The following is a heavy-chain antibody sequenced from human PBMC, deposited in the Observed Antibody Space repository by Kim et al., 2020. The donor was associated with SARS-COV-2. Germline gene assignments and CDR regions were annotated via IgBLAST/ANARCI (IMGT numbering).Heavy chain of an antibody. J-gene: IGHJ5*02. D-gene: IGHD6-13*01. V-gene: IGHV3-74*01. CDR3: ARGSFQQGFDP. CDR2: IKSDGSDT. Sequence: GGSLRLSCEASGFTFSSYWMNWVRQGPGKGLVWVSRIKSDGSDTHYADSVKGRFTISRDHAKNTLHLQLNSLGVEDTAIYYCARGSFQQGFDPWGQGTLVTVSS. CDR1: GFTFSSYW.